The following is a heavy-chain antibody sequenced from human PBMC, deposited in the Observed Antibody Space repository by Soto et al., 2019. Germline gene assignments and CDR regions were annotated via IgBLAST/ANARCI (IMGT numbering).Heavy chain of an antibody. CDR1: GFTFSSYA. D-gene: IGHD2-8*01. Sequence: GGPLRDACAASGFTFSSYAMSWVRQAPGKVLEWVSAISGSGGSTYYADSVKGRFTISRDNSKNTLYLQINSLRAEDTAVYYCVIHGVGVSPLGYSGQTPLVTVS. V-gene: IGHV3-23*01. CDR3: VIHGVGVSPLGY. J-gene: IGHJ4*02. CDR2: ISGSGGST.